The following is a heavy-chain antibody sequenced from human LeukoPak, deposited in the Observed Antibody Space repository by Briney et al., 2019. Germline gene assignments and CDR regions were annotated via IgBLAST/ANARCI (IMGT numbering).Heavy chain of an antibody. J-gene: IGHJ4*02. V-gene: IGHV3-7*04. CDR1: GFTFSSYW. CDR2: IKQDGSEK. D-gene: IGHD3-10*01. CDR3: ASDREYYYGSGSFDY. Sequence: SGGSLRLSCAASGFTFSSYWMSWVRQAPGKGLEWVANIKQDGSEKYYVDSVKGRFTISRDNAKNSLYLQMNSLRAEDTAVYYCASDREYYYGSGSFDYWGQGTLVTVPS.